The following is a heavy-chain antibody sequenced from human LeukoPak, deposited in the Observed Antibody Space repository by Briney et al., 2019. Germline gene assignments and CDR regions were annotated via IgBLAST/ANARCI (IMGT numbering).Heavy chain of an antibody. J-gene: IGHJ4*02. CDR3: ASQGYYYGSGSYPQLVDY. CDR1: GFTFSSYS. D-gene: IGHD3-10*01. Sequence: GGSLRLSCAASGFTFSSYSMDWVRQAPGKGLEWVSYISSSSSTIYYADSVKGRFTISRDNAKNSLCLQMNSLRDEDTAVYYCASQGYYYGSGSYPQLVDYWGQGTLVTVSS. CDR2: ISSSSSTI. V-gene: IGHV3-48*02.